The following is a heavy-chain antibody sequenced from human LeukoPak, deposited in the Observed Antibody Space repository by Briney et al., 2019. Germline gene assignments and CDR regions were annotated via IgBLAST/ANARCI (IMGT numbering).Heavy chain of an antibody. CDR3: ARGDVSFYYGMDV. J-gene: IGHJ6*02. Sequence: SETLSLTCTVSGGSISSGDYYWRWIRQPPGKGLEWIGYIYYSGSTYYNPSLKSRVTISVDTSKNQFSLKLSSVTAADTAVYYCARGDVSFYYGMDVWGQGTTVTVSS. CDR1: GGSISSGDYY. CDR2: IYYSGST. D-gene: IGHD3-16*02. V-gene: IGHV4-30-4*01.